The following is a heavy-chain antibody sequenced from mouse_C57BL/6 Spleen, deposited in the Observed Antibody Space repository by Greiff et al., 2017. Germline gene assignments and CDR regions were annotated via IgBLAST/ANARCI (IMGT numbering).Heavy chain of an antibody. Sequence: EVQLVASGGDLVKPGGSLKLSCAASGFTFSSYGMSWVRQTPDKRLEWAATISSGGSYTYYPDSVQGRFTISRDNAKNTLYLQMSSLESEDTAMYYCARRGEYDFDDWGRGTTLTVSS. D-gene: IGHD2-13*01. CDR1: GFTFSSYG. CDR2: ISSGGSYT. J-gene: IGHJ2*01. V-gene: IGHV5-6*01. CDR3: ARRGEYDFDD.